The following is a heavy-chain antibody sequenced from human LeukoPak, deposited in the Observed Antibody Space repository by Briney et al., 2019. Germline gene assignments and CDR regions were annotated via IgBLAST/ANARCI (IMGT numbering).Heavy chain of an antibody. CDR2: ISGSGGTT. J-gene: IGHJ4*02. D-gene: IGHD3-22*01. CDR1: GFTFSSYD. CDR3: AKWAGVYDYDSSGYLSGFDY. V-gene: IGHV3-23*01. Sequence: PGGSLRLSCAASGFTFSSYDMSWVRQAPGKGPEWVSGISGSGGTTYYADSVKGRFTISRDNSKNTLYLQMNSLRPEDTAVYYCAKWAGVYDYDSSGYLSGFDYWGQGTLVAVSS.